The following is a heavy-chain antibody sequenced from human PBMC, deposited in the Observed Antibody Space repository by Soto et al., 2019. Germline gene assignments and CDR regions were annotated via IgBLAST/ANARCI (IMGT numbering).Heavy chain of an antibody. CDR2: IYYSEST. D-gene: IGHD3-16*01. Sequence: SETLSLTCTVSGGSVSSGSYYWSWIRQPPGKGLEWIGYIYYSESTNYNPSLKSRVIISIDTSKNQFSLKLSSVTAADTAVYYCARVRQLWGGSYYFDFWGQGALVTSPQ. CDR1: GGSVSSGSYY. CDR3: ARVRQLWGGSYYFDF. J-gene: IGHJ4*02. V-gene: IGHV4-61*01.